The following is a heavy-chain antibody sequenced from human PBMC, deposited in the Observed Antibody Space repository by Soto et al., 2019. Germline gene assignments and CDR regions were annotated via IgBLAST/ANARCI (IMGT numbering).Heavy chain of an antibody. CDR1: RYTFTDYY. CDR2: INPNSGGT. Sequence: SVKVSCKACRYTFTDYYMNWLREAPVQGLEWMGWINPNSGGTKSAQKFQGRVNMTRDTSISTAYMELSRLRSDDTAVYFCARRKGDYYDSSGYHYYFDYWGQGTLVTVSS. CDR3: ARRKGDYYDSSGYHYYFDY. D-gene: IGHD3-22*01. J-gene: IGHJ4*02. V-gene: IGHV1-2*02.